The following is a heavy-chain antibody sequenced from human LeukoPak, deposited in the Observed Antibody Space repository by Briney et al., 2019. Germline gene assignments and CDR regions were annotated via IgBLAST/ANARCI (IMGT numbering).Heavy chain of an antibody. CDR2: INHSGST. D-gene: IGHD3-9*01. J-gene: IGHJ4*02. CDR1: GGSFSGYY. V-gene: IGHV4-34*01. Sequence: SETLSLTCAVYGGSFSGYYWSWIRQPPGKGLEWIGEINHSGSTNYNPSLKSRVTISVDTSKNQFSLKLSSVTAADTAVYYCARLPVIRYFDWLLWGYFDYWGQGTLVTVSS. CDR3: ARLPVIRYFDWLLWGYFDY.